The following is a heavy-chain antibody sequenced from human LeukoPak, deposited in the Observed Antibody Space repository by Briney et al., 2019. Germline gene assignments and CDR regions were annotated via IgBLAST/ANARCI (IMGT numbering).Heavy chain of an antibody. D-gene: IGHD6-25*01. CDR3: ARAAAIRDAFDI. CDR1: GGSISSGDYY. Sequence: KASETLSLTCTVSGGSISSGDYYWSWIRQPPGKGLEWIGYIYYSGSTYYNPSLKSRVTISVDTSKNQFSLKLSSVTAADTAVYYCARAAAIRDAFDIWGQGTMVTVSS. CDR2: IYYSGST. J-gene: IGHJ3*02. V-gene: IGHV4-30-4*01.